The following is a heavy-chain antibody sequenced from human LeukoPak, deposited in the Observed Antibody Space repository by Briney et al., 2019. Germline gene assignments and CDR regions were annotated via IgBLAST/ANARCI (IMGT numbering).Heavy chain of an antibody. CDR2: IYTSGST. CDR1: GGSISSDSYY. V-gene: IGHV4-61*02. CDR3: ARVVDHDYGDYYLDY. J-gene: IGHJ4*02. D-gene: IGHD4-17*01. Sequence: PSQTESLTCTVSGGSISSDSYYWRWIRQPAGKGLEWIGRIYTSGSTNYNPSLKSRVTISINTSKNQFSLKLSSVTAADTAVYYCARVVDHDYGDYYLDYWGQGTLVTVSS.